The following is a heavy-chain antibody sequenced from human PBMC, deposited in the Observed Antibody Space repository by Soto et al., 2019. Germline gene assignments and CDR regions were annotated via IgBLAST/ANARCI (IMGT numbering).Heavy chain of an antibody. D-gene: IGHD2-21*02. V-gene: IGHV1-69*01. Sequence: QVQVVQSGVEVRRPGSSVKVSCKASGDTFKNCVISWVRQAPGQGLEWMGGIIPLFGTTDFAQRFQGRLTITTEESTTTAYMERSRLRSEDTATYYWAAGLGFWKVTVVWGQGTTVIVSS. CDR2: IIPLFGTT. CDR1: GDTFKNCV. CDR3: AAGLGFWKVTVV. J-gene: IGHJ6*02.